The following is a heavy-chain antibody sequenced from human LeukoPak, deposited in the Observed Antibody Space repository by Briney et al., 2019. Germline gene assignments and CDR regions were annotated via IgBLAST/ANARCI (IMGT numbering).Heavy chain of an antibody. J-gene: IGHJ4*02. CDR2: IYPGDSDT. CDR3: AKVGVEGFDY. CDR1: GSRFTSYW. D-gene: IGHD3-3*01. V-gene: IGHV5-51*01. Sequence: GESLQISCQGSGSRFTSYWIGWVRPVPGKGLEWMGIIYPGDSDTRYSPSFQGQVTISADKSISTAYLQWSSLKASDTAMYYCAKVGVEGFDYWGQGTLVTVSS.